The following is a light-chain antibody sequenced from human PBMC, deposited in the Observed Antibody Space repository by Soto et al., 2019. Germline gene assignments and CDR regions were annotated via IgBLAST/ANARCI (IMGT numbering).Light chain of an antibody. V-gene: IGKV3-20*01. Sequence: EIVVTQSPGSLSLSPGGRATFTCRASQSVSSSYLAWYQQKPGQAPRLLIYGASSRATGIPDRFSGSGSGTDFTLTISRLEPEDFAVYYCQQYGSSPLTFGGGTKVDIK. CDR2: GAS. CDR3: QQYGSSPLT. CDR1: QSVSSSY. J-gene: IGKJ4*01.